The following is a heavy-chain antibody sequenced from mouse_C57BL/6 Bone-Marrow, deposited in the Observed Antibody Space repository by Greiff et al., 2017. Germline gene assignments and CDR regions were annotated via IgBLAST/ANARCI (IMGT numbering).Heavy chain of an antibody. CDR3: ARFDYGFYAMDY. CDR2: IYPGDGDT. CDR1: GYAFSSSW. Sequence: QVQLQQSGPELVKPGASVKISCKASGYAFSSSWMNWVKQRPGKGLEWIGRIYPGDGDTNYNGKVKGKATLTADKSSSTAYMQLSSLTSEDSAVYFCARFDYGFYAMDYWGQGTSVTVSS. J-gene: IGHJ4*01. V-gene: IGHV1-82*01. D-gene: IGHD2-4*01.